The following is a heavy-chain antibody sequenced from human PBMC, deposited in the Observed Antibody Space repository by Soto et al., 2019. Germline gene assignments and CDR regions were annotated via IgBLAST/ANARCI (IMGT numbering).Heavy chain of an antibody. CDR1: GVTISSYW. V-gene: IGHV3-7*01. CDR3: ARSTGYYCMDV. D-gene: IGHD4-17*01. CDR2: IKQDGSEK. J-gene: IGHJ6*03. Sequence: GPLRVYCAAAGVTISSYWRSWIRKAPGKGLEWVANIKQDGSEKYYVDSVKGRFTISRDNAKTSLYLQMNSLRAEDTAVYYCARSTGYYCMDVWGKGTSVTGSS.